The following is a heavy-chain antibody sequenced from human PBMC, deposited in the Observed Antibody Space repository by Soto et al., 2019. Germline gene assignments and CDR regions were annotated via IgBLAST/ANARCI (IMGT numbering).Heavy chain of an antibody. J-gene: IGHJ4*02. Sequence: ASVKVSCKTSGYTFTSYGISWVRQAPGQGLEWMGWISAYNGNTNYAQKHQGRVTMTTDTTTSTAYMELGSLRSDDTAVYYCARTADGYYGGNSRYFDYWGQGTLVTVSS. CDR2: ISAYNGNT. D-gene: IGHD4-17*01. V-gene: IGHV1-18*04. CDR3: ARTADGYYGGNSRYFDY. CDR1: GYTFTSYG.